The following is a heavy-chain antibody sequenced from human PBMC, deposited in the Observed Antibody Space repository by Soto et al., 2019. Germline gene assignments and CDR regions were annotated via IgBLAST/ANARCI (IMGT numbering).Heavy chain of an antibody. CDR3: ARASTRYSSGWTDAFDI. CDR1: GFTFSSYS. CDR2: ISSSSTI. V-gene: IGHV3-48*01. J-gene: IGHJ3*02. Sequence: GGSLSLSCAASGFTFSSYSMNWVRQAPGKGLEWVSYISSSSTIYYADSVKGRFTISRDNAKNSLYLQMNSLRAEDTAVYYCARASTRYSSGWTDAFDIWGQGTMVTVSS. D-gene: IGHD6-19*01.